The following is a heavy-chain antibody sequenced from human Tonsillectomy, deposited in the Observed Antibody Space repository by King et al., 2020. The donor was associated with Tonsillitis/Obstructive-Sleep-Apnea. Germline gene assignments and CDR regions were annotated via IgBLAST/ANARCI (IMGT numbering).Heavy chain of an antibody. D-gene: IGHD1-20*01. V-gene: IGHV3-15*01. CDR1: GFSFSDAW. CDR3: TTDRVVSGTAFDN. J-gene: IGHJ4*02. CDR2: IKSKSDGGTT. Sequence: VQLVESGGGLVKPGGSLRLSCAASGFSFSDAWMSWVRQAPGKGLEWVGRIKSKSDGGTTEYVAPVKGRFTISRDDSRNTLYRQLNSRKTEDTAVYYCTTDRVVSGTAFDNWGQGTLVTVSS.